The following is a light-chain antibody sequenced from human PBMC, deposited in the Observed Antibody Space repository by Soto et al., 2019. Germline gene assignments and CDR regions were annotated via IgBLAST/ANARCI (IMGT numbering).Light chain of an antibody. CDR1: SSNIGSNT. V-gene: IGLV1-44*01. CDR3: AAWDDSLNGFVA. Sequence: QLVLTQPPSASGTPGQRVTISCSGRSSNIGSNTVNWYQQLPGTAPKLLIYNNNQRPSGVPDRFSGSKSGPSASLAINGLQSEDEADYYCAAWDDSLNGFVAFGGGTKLTVL. J-gene: IGLJ2*01. CDR2: NNN.